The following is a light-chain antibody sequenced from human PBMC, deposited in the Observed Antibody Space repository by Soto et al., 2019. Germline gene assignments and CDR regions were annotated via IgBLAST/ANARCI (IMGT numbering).Light chain of an antibody. CDR3: SSYTTRTTLYV. CDR2: EVS. V-gene: IGLV2-14*01. Sequence: QSALTQPASVSGSPGQSITISCTGTSSDVGTYNYVSWYQQHPGKAPKLMIYEVSHRPSGISNRFSGSKSGNTASLTISGLQAEDEADYYCSSYTTRTTLYVFGTGTKLTVL. CDR1: SSDVGTYNY. J-gene: IGLJ1*01.